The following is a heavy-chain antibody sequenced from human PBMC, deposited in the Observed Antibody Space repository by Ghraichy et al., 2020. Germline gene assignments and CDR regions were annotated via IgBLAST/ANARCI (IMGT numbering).Heavy chain of an antibody. CDR2: IYYSGST. D-gene: IGHD3-3*01. CDR3: ARQLYYDFWSGYSSAEYFQH. J-gene: IGHJ1*01. V-gene: IGHV4-39*07. CDR1: GGSISSSRYY. Sequence: SETLSLTCTVSGGSISSSRYYWGWIRQPPGKGLEWIGSIYYSGSTYYNPSLKSRVTISVDTSKNQFSLKLRSVTAADTAVYYCARQLYYDFWSGYSSAEYFQHWGQGTLVTVSS.